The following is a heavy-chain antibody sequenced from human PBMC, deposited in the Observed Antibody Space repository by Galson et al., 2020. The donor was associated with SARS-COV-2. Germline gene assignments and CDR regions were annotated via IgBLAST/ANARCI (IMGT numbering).Heavy chain of an antibody. CDR1: GFTFGNHA. D-gene: IGHD5-18*01. CDR3: APSTGGYSYGSGLNV. Sequence: GGPLRLSCAASGFTFGNHAMSWVRQAPGKGLEWVSVITGSGGDTYYADSVKGRFTISRDNSRNTLYLQLNSLRAEDAAIYYCAPSTGGYSYGSGLNVWGQGTTVTVSS. J-gene: IGHJ6*02. CDR2: ITGSGGDT. V-gene: IGHV3-23*01.